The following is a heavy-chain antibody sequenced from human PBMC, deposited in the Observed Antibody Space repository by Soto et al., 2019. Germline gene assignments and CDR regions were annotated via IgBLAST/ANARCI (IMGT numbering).Heavy chain of an antibody. V-gene: IGHV1-69*13. CDR2: IIPIFGTA. CDR3: ARNWYQDIVVVVADLPSYYYYGMDV. Sequence: ASVKVSCKASGGTFSSYAISWVRQAPGQGLEWMGGIIPIFGTANYAQKFQGRVTITADESTSTAYMELSSLRSEDTAVYYCARNWYQDIVVVVADLPSYYYYGMDVWGQGTTVTVSS. J-gene: IGHJ6*02. D-gene: IGHD2-15*01. CDR1: GGTFSSYA.